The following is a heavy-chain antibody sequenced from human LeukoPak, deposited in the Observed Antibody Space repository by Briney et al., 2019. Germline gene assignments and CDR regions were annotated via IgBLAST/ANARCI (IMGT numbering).Heavy chain of an antibody. D-gene: IGHD1-26*01. V-gene: IGHV3-23*01. Sequence: GSLRLSCAASGFTFSSYAMSWVRQAPGKGLEWVSGISGSGGNTYYADSVKGRFTISRDNSKNTLYLQMNSLRAEDTAVYYCAKSVGATLFDYWGQGTLVTVSS. J-gene: IGHJ4*02. CDR1: GFTFSSYA. CDR3: AKSVGATLFDY. CDR2: ISGSGGNT.